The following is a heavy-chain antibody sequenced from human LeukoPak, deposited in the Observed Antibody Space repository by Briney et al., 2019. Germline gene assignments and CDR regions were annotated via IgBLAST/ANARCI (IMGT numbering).Heavy chain of an antibody. CDR1: GDSVSSDSAA. CDR3: ARLYSGDALYGMDV. J-gene: IGHJ6*02. D-gene: IGHD5-12*01. Sequence: QTLSLTCAISGDSVSSDSAAWNWIRQSPSRGLEWLGRTYYRSKWYNDYAISVKSRITISPDTSKNQFSLQLNSVTPEDTAVYYCARLYSGDALYGMDVWGQGTTVTVSS. CDR2: TYYRSKWYN. V-gene: IGHV6-1*01.